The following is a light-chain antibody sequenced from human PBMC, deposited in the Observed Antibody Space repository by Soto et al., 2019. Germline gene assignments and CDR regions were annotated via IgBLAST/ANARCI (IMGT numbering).Light chain of an antibody. CDR2: EVS. Sequence: QSVLTKPPSAYGSPGGSVTISCTGTSSDVGGYNYVSWYQQHPGKAPKLMIYEVSKRPSGVPDRFSGSKSGNTASLTVSGLQAEDEADYYCSSPKVFGTGTKVTVL. CDR1: SSDVGGYNY. CDR3: SSPKV. V-gene: IGLV2-8*01. J-gene: IGLJ1*01.